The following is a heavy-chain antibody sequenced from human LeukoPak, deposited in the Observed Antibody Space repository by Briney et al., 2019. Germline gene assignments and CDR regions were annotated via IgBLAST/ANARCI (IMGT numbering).Heavy chain of an antibody. V-gene: IGHV3-21*01. J-gene: IGHJ4*02. CDR2: ISSSSSYI. Sequence: GGSLRLSCAASGFTFSSYSMNWVRQAPGKGLEWVSSISSSSSYIYYADSVKGRFTISRDNAKNSLYLQMNSLRAEDTAVYYCARESGVVAVAEAGGEMNDYWGQGTLVTVSS. CDR3: ARESGVVAVAEAGGEMNDY. CDR1: GFTFSSYS. D-gene: IGHD6-19*01.